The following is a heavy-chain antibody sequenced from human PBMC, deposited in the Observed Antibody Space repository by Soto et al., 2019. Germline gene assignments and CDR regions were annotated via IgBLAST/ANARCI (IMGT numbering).Heavy chain of an antibody. J-gene: IGHJ6*02. V-gene: IGHV4-34*01. Sequence: QVQLQKWGAELLKPSETLSLTCAVSGGSFSGYCWCWICQPPGKGLERMGEINHSGSTNYNPSLKSRVTISVDTSKNQYSLKLSSLTAADTAVYYCATLHVLESNYYYRMDVWGQGTTVTVSS. D-gene: IGHD1-1*01. CDR1: GGSFSGYC. CDR2: INHSGST. CDR3: ATLHVLESNYYYRMDV.